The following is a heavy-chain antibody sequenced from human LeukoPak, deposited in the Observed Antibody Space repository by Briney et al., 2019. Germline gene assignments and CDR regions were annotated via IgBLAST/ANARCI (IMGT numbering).Heavy chain of an antibody. V-gene: IGHV3-21*01. J-gene: IGHJ6*03. Sequence: TGGSLRLSCAASGFTFSSYSMNWVRQAPGKGLEWVSSISSSSSYIYYADPVKGRFTISRDNAKNSLYLQMNSLRAEDTAVYYCARDPTPDDFWSGHNMDVWGKGTTVTVSS. CDR3: ARDPTPDDFWSGHNMDV. CDR2: ISSSSSYI. D-gene: IGHD3-3*01. CDR1: GFTFSSYS.